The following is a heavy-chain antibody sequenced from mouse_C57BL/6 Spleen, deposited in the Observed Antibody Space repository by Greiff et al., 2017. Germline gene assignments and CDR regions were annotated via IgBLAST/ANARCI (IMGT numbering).Heavy chain of an antibody. CDR1: GFTFSSYA. CDR3: ARDRFCYGSGRHAMGY. Sequence: EVQRVESGGGLVKPGGSLKLSCAASGFTFSSYAMSWVRQTPEKRLEWVATISDGGSYTYYPDNVKGRFTISRDNAKNNLYLQMSHLKSEDTAMYYCARDRFCYGSGRHAMGYWGQGASVTVSS. J-gene: IGHJ4*01. V-gene: IGHV5-4*01. D-gene: IGHD1-1*01. CDR2: ISDGGSYT.